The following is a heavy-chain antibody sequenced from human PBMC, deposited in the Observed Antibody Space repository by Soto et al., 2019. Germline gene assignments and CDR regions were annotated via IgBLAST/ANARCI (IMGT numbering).Heavy chain of an antibody. J-gene: IGHJ4*01. Sequence: ASVKVSCKISGHTLSELSMNWVRQAPGKGLEWLGGFDPEDGETSYARKFQGRVTMTEDTSANTAYMDLSSLTSDDTAVYYCANHGDFAAFDYWGHGTLVTVSS. D-gene: IGHD4-17*01. CDR1: GHTLSELS. CDR2: FDPEDGET. CDR3: ANHGDFAAFDY. V-gene: IGHV1-24*01.